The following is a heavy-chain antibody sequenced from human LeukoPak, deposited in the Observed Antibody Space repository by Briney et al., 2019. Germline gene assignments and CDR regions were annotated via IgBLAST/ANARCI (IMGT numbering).Heavy chain of an antibody. D-gene: IGHD5-18*01. CDR3: ARVGYSYQYGMDV. CDR1: GGTFSSYA. CDR2: IIPILGIA. Sequence: ASVKLSCTASGGTFSSYAISWVRQAPGQGLEWMGRIIPILGIANYAQKFQGRVTITADKSTSTASMELSSLRSEDTAVYYCARVGYSYQYGMDVWGQGTTVTVSS. V-gene: IGHV1-69*04. J-gene: IGHJ6*02.